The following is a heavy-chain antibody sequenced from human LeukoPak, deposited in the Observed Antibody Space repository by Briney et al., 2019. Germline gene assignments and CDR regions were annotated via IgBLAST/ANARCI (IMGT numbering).Heavy chain of an antibody. CDR1: GYTFTSYG. V-gene: IGHV1-18*01. Sequence: ASVKVSCKASGYTFTSYGISWVRQAPGQGLEWMGWISAYNGNTNYAQKLQGRVTMTTDTSTSTAYMELRSLRSDDTAVYYCARGPPIIVGATNWFDPWGQGTPVTVSS. CDR3: ARGPPIIVGATNWFDP. J-gene: IGHJ5*02. D-gene: IGHD1-26*01. CDR2: ISAYNGNT.